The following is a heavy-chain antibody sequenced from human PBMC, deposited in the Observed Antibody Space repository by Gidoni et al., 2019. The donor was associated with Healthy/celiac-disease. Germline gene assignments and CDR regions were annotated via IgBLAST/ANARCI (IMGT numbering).Heavy chain of an antibody. J-gene: IGHJ6*02. Sequence: QVQLVQSGAEVKKPGSSVKVSCKASGGTFSSYAISWVRQAPGQGLEWMGGIIPIFGTANYAQKFQGRVTITADKSTSTAYMELSSLRSEDTAVYYCAGISSSWDDYYYYGMDVWGQGTTVTVSS. V-gene: IGHV1-69*06. CDR1: GGTFSSYA. CDR2: IIPIFGTA. CDR3: AGISSSWDDYYYYGMDV. D-gene: IGHD6-13*01.